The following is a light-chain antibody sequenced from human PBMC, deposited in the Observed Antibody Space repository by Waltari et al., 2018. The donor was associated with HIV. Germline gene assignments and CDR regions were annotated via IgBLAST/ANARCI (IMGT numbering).Light chain of an antibody. V-gene: IGKV1-9*01. Sequence: DIHLTQSPSFLSASVGDRVTITCRASQDSRNSVAWYQQRPGKAPKLLMYSTSTLQSSVPSRFRGSRSRTEFTLTIASLQAEDFATYFCQQLNTYPHTFGQGTKVEI. CDR3: QQLNTYPHT. CDR2: STS. CDR1: QDSRNS. J-gene: IGKJ2*01.